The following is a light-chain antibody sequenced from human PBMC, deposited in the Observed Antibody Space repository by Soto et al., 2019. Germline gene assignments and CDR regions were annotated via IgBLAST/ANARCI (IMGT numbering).Light chain of an antibody. Sequence: EIVLTQPPGTLSLSPGERATLSCRVSRSVSSSYLAWYQQKPGQAPRLLIYGASSSATGIPDRFSGSGSGTDFTLTISRLELDDVEEYYCQQYGSSPLMCTFGQGTKLEIK. V-gene: IGKV3-20*01. J-gene: IGKJ2*02. CDR1: RSVSSSY. CDR2: GAS. CDR3: QQYGSSPLMCT.